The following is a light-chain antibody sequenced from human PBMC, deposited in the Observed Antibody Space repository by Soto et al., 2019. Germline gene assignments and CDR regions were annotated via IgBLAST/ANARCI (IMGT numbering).Light chain of an antibody. CDR1: QSVSNY. Sequence: EIVLTQSPATLSSSPGERATLSCRASQSVSNYLAWYQQKPGQAPRLLNYDASKRATGIPARFSGSGSGTDFTLTISRLETEDFAVYLCQQRSNWPLTFGGGTKVEIK. V-gene: IGKV3-11*01. CDR2: DAS. J-gene: IGKJ4*01. CDR3: QQRSNWPLT.